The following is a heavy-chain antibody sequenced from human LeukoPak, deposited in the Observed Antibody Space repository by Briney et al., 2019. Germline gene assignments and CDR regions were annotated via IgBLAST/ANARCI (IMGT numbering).Heavy chain of an antibody. CDR2: IYSGGST. V-gene: IGHV3-53*01. CDR1: GFIFSSDY. CDR3: ARHDWFDP. J-gene: IGHJ5*02. Sequence: GGSLRLSCAVSGFIFSSDYMSWVRQATGKGLEWVSTIYSGGSTYYADSVKGRFTISRDNSKNTLYLQMNSLRAEDTAVYYCARHDWFDPWGRGTLVTVSS.